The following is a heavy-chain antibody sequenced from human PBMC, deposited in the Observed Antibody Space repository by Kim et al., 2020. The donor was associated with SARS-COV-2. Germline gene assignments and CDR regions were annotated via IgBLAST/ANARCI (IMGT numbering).Heavy chain of an antibody. D-gene: IGHD5-12*01. CDR3: TRDRGVDSLFDP. CDR2: TYYRSKWYC. V-gene: IGHV6-1*01. CDR1: GDSVSSDSVA. J-gene: IGHJ5*02. Sequence: SQTLSLTCAISGDSVSSDSVAWNWIRQSPSRGLEWLGRTYYRSKWYCDYAESVKSRISINPDTSKNQFSLQLNSVTPEDTAVYYCTRDRGVDSLFDPWGQGTLVTVSS.